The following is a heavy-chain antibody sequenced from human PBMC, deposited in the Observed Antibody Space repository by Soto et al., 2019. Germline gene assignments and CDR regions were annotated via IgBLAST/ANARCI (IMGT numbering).Heavy chain of an antibody. V-gene: IGHV1-3*01. Sequence: QVQLVQSGAEVKKSGASVKVSCKASGYTFTNYAMHWVRQAPAQRREWMGWIKAGNGNTKYSQQVHGRVTITRATSASTAYMELSSLRSEDTAVYYCARAAYCGSDSCSDAFDIWGQGTVVTVSS. CDR2: IKAGNGNT. D-gene: IGHD2-21*02. J-gene: IGHJ3*02. CDR1: GYTFTNYA. CDR3: ARAAYCGSDSCSDAFDI.